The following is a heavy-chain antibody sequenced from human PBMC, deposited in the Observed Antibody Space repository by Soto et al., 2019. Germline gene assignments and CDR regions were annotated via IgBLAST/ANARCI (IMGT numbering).Heavy chain of an antibody. J-gene: IGHJ5*02. CDR2: TYFRSKWYN. Sequence: PSQTLSLTCALSGDSVSSNTASWNWIRQSPSRGLEWLGRTYFRSKWYNDYAVSVKSRIIINPDTYKNQFSLQLNSVTPEDTAVYFCAKGDNLGPKTGYAFDPWGQGIMVTVS. V-gene: IGHV6-1*01. CDR1: GDSVSSNTAS. D-gene: IGHD5-12*01. CDR3: AKGDNLGPKTGYAFDP.